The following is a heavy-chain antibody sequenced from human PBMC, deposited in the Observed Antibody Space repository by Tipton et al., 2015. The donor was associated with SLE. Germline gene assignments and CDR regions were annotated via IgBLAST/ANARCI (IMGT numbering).Heavy chain of an antibody. CDR2: IFPGDSDT. CDR1: GYSFSTYW. V-gene: IGHV5-51*03. D-gene: IGHD5-12*01. Sequence: QLVQSGAEVKKPGESLKISCKGSGYSFSTYWIGWVRQMPGKGLEWMGIIFPGDSDTRHRPSFQGQVTISADKSSSTAFLQWSSLKASDTAIYYCARRGREYGGHSFDYWGQGTLVTVSS. CDR3: ARRGREYGGHSFDY. J-gene: IGHJ4*02.